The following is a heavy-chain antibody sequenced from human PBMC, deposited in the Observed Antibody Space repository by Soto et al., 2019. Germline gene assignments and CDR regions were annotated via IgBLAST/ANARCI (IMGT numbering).Heavy chain of an antibody. CDR1: GFSLITSQVG. V-gene: IGHV2-5*02. Sequence: QITLRESGPTLVKPTETLTLTCTFSGFSLITSQVGVGWIRQPPGKALEWLTLIYWDDDKRYSPSLKSRLTITQDTSKNQVVLTMTNMDPVDTATYYCARLYGGSYFDHWGQGTLVTVSS. CDR2: IYWDDDK. D-gene: IGHD1-26*01. J-gene: IGHJ4*02. CDR3: ARLYGGSYFDH.